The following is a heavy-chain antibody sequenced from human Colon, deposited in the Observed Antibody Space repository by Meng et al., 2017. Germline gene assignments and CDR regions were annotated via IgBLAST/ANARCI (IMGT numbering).Heavy chain of an antibody. CDR2: ISTDGNNK. V-gene: IGHV3-30*15. CDR1: GFSFSNFA. D-gene: IGHD3-9*01. CDR3: ARSGLTWVSFHY. J-gene: IGHJ4*02. Sequence: QVRLVESGGGVGQPGRSLRLSCAASGFSFSNFAFHWVRQAPGKGLEWVAAISTDGNNKQYADSVKGRFTISRDQSKTTLYLRGSSLSPEDTAVYYCARSGLTWVSFHYWGQGTLVTVSS.